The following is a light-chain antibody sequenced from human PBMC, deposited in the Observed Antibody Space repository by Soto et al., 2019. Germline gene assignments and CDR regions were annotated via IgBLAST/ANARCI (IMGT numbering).Light chain of an antibody. CDR1: HDISTF. Sequence: DIQLTQSPSLLSASIGDRVTITCRASHDISTFLACYQQKPGKAPKLFIYEASTLQSGVPSRFSGSGSGTEFTRTIIGLLPEGFEAYHCQQLYTLPFTFGQGTRL. CDR3: QQLYTLPFT. V-gene: IGKV1-9*01. CDR2: EAS. J-gene: IGKJ5*01.